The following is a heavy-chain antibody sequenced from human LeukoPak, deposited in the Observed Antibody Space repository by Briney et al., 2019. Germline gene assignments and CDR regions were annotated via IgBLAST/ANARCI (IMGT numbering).Heavy chain of an antibody. CDR2: IYYTGST. D-gene: IGHD2-15*01. J-gene: IGHJ5*02. V-gene: IGHV4-59*08. CDR3: ARIVGYCSGATCYPRFDP. CDR1: GVPISSYY. Sequence: SETLSLTCTVSGVPISSYYWSWIRQPPGKGLEWIGYIYYTGSTNYNPSLNSRVTISVDTSKNQFSLNLSSVTAADTAVYYCARIVGYCSGATCYPRFDPWGQGTLVTVSS.